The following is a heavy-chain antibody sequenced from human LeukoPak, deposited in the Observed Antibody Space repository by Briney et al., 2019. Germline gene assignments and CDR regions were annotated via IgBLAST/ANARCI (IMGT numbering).Heavy chain of an antibody. CDR3: ARDHRSNGLRI. D-gene: IGHD3-16*01. CDR2: IYYSGST. Sequence: PSETLSLTCTVSGGSISSYYWSWIRQPPGKGLEWIGYIYYSGSTNYNPSLKSRVTISVDTSKNQFSLKLSPVTAADTAVYYCARDHRSNGLRIWGQGTMVTVSS. V-gene: IGHV4-59*01. J-gene: IGHJ3*02. CDR1: GGSISSYY.